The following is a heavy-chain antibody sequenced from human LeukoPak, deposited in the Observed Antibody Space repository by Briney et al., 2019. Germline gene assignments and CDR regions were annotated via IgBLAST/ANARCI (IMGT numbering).Heavy chain of an antibody. CDR2: FDPEDGET. Sequence: ASVNVSCKVSGITLNDLSIQWVRQAPGKGLEWMGGFDPEDGETIYAPKFQARVTMTQDTYEDTAYMELSSLRSEDTAVYYCATDGIPGATTTLDYWGQGTLVTVSS. V-gene: IGHV1-24*01. CDR1: GITLNDLS. CDR3: ATDGIPGATTTLDY. D-gene: IGHD1-26*01. J-gene: IGHJ4*02.